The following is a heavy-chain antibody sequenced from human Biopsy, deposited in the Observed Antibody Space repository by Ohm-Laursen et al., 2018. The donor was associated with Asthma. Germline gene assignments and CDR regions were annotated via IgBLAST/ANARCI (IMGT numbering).Heavy chain of an antibody. J-gene: IGHJ3*02. V-gene: IGHV3-23*01. Sequence: GSLRLSCSASGFTFSNYAMSWVRQAPGKGPERVSTISASGNSTYYGDSVKGRFTISRDNSKNTLFLHMNSLRADDTAVYYCAKGMDTFDIWGQGTLVTVSS. CDR3: AKGMDTFDI. D-gene: IGHD5-18*01. CDR1: GFTFSNYA. CDR2: ISASGNST.